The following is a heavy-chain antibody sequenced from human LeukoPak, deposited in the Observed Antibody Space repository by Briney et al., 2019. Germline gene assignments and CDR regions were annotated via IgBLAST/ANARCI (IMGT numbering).Heavy chain of an antibody. CDR3: ARALPMVAGYNFDY. V-gene: IGHV3-53*01. Sequence: PGGSLRLSCAASGFTVSSNYMSWVRQAPGKGLEWVSVIYSGGSTYYADSVKGRFTISRDNSKNTLYLQMNSLRAEDTAVYYCARALPMVAGYNFDYWGQGTLVTVSS. D-gene: IGHD4/OR15-4a*01. J-gene: IGHJ4*02. CDR2: IYSGGST. CDR1: GFTVSSNY.